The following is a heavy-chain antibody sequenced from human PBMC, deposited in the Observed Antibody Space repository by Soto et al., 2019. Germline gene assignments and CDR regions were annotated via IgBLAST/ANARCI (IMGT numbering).Heavy chain of an antibody. CDR1: GYTFTSYG. D-gene: IGHD3-3*01. CDR2: ISAYNGNT. J-gene: IGHJ3*02. CDR3: ARFLEWLLKPQNAFDI. Sequence: ASVKVSCKASGYTFTSYGISWVRQAPGQGLEWMGWISAYNGNTNYAQKLQGRVTMTTDTSTSTAYMELRSLRSDDTAVYYCARFLEWLLKPQNAFDIWGQGTMVTVS. V-gene: IGHV1-18*01.